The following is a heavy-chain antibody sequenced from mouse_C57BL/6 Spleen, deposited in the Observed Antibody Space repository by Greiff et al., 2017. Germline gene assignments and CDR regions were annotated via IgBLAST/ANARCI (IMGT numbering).Heavy chain of an antibody. J-gene: IGHJ1*03. V-gene: IGHV1-82*01. CDR1: GYAFSSSW. D-gene: IGHD4-1*01. CDR2: IYPGDGDT. CDR3: ARTAGTHFDV. Sequence: QVQLKQSGPELVKPGASVKLSCKASGYAFSSSWMNWVKQRPGKGLEWIGRIYPGDGDTNYNGKFKGKATLTAEKSSSTAYMQLSSLTSEDSAVYFCARTAGTHFDVWGTGTTVTVSS.